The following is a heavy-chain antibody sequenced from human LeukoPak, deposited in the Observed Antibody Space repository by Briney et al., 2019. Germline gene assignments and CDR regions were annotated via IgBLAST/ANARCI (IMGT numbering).Heavy chain of an antibody. Sequence: GGSLRLSCAASGFTFSSYWMHWVRHAPGKGLVWVSRIDTDGSSTSYADSVKGRFTISRDNAKNTLYLQMNSPRAEDTAVYYCASESHGDYSASWGQGTLVTVSS. J-gene: IGHJ4*02. CDR2: IDTDGSST. V-gene: IGHV3-74*01. D-gene: IGHD4-17*01. CDR1: GFTFSSYW. CDR3: ASESHGDYSAS.